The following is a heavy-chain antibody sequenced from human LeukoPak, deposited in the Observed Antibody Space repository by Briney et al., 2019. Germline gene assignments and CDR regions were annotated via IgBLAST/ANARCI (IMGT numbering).Heavy chain of an antibody. CDR3: AKDVDNGDYVVY. D-gene: IGHD4-17*01. CDR2: IGSSGDIT. V-gene: IGHV3-23*01. J-gene: IGHJ4*02. Sequence: HPGGSLRLSCAASGFTFSSYAMSWVRQAPGMGLEWVSSIGSSGDITYYADSVKGRFTISRDNSKNTLYLQMNSLRAEDTAVYYCAKDVDNGDYVVYRGQGTLVTVSS. CDR1: GFTFSSYA.